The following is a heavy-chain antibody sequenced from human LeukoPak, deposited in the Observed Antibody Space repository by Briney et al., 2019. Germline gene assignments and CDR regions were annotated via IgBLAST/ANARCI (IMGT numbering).Heavy chain of an antibody. D-gene: IGHD3-16*01. J-gene: IGHJ6*04. Sequence: GGSLRLSCAAPGFTFSSSWMHWVCQAPGKGLVWVSRITRDGSSTTYADSVKGRFTTSRDNAKNTLYLQMDSLRDDDTAVYYCARDPGYESWSPFWGGMDVWGNGTTVIVSS. V-gene: IGHV3-74*01. CDR3: ARDPGYESWSPFWGGMDV. CDR1: GFTFSSSW. CDR2: ITRDGSST.